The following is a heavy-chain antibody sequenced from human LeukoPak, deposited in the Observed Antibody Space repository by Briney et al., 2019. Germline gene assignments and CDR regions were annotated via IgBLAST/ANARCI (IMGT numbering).Heavy chain of an antibody. CDR2: ISSSGSTI. V-gene: IGHV3-48*03. D-gene: IGHD3-10*01. J-gene: IGHJ6*02. CDR1: GFTFSSYE. CDR3: AKITMVRPSSPPYYYGMDV. Sequence: PGGSLRLSCAASGFTFSSYEMNWVRQAPGKGLEWVSYISSSGSTIYYADSVKGRFTISRDNAKNSLYLQMNSLRAEDTAVYYCAKITMVRPSSPPYYYGMDVWGQGTTVTVSS.